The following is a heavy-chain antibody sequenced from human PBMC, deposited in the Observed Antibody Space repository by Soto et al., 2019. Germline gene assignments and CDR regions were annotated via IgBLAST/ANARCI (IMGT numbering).Heavy chain of an antibody. CDR1: GYSFTDHG. D-gene: IGHD4-17*01. J-gene: IGHJ4*02. Sequence: ASVKVSCKASGYSFTDHGVDWVRQAPGQRPEWMGWINAGKGNTKYSQKFQGRFIITRDTSASTVYMELSSLRSEDTAIYYCASVVHDYGDKDGYFDHWGQGTLVTVSS. V-gene: IGHV1-3*01. CDR3: ASVVHDYGDKDGYFDH. CDR2: INAGKGNT.